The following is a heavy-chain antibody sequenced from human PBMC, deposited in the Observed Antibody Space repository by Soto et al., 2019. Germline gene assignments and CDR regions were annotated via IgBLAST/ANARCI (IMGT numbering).Heavy chain of an antibody. V-gene: IGHV3-30-3*01. D-gene: IGHD1-26*01. J-gene: IGHJ6*02. Sequence: GGSLRLSCAASGFTFSSYAMHWVRQAPGKGLEWVAVISYDGSNKYYADSVKGRFTISRDNSKNTLYLQMNSLRAEDTAVYYCARVELSGDPYYYYYGMDVWGQGTTVTVSS. CDR2: ISYDGSNK. CDR3: ARVELSGDPYYYYYGMDV. CDR1: GFTFSSYA.